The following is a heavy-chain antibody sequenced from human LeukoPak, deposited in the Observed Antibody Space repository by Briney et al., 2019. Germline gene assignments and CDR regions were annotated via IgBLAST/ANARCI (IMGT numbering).Heavy chain of an antibody. V-gene: IGHV1-2*02. Sequence: GASVKVSCKASGYTFTGYYIHWVRQAPGQGLEWMGWLNPKSGGTNYAQNFQGRVTMTRDTIINTAYMELSRLRSDDTAVCYCARNDWNDPWFDPWGQGTLVTVSS. CDR2: LNPKSGGT. D-gene: IGHD1-1*01. CDR1: GYTFTGYY. J-gene: IGHJ5*02. CDR3: ARNDWNDPWFDP.